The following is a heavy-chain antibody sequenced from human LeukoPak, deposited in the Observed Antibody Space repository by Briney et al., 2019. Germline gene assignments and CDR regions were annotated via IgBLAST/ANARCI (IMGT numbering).Heavy chain of an antibody. Sequence: SQTLSLTCTISGDSVSSNSAAWNWIRQSPSRGLGWLGRTYYRSKWSNDYAVSVKSRITINPDTSQNQFYLQLNSLTPEDTAVYYCARAPIGGWYFDLWGRGTLVTVSS. CDR1: GDSVSSNSAA. J-gene: IGHJ2*01. CDR2: TYYRSKWSN. V-gene: IGHV6-1*01. CDR3: ARAPIGGWYFDL. D-gene: IGHD2-15*01.